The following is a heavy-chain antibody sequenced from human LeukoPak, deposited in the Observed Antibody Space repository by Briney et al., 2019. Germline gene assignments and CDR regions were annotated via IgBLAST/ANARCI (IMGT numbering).Heavy chain of an antibody. J-gene: IGHJ6*02. CDR1: GFTFSSYA. D-gene: IGHD3-10*01. CDR2: VSSNGGST. V-gene: IGHV3-64*01. Sequence: GGSLRLSCAASGFTFSSYAMHWVRQAPGKGLEYVSAVSSNGGSTYYANSVKGRFTISRDNSKNTLYLQMGSLRAEDMAVYYCARSGHMVRGVITYYGMDVWGQGTTVTVSS. CDR3: ARSGHMVRGVITYYGMDV.